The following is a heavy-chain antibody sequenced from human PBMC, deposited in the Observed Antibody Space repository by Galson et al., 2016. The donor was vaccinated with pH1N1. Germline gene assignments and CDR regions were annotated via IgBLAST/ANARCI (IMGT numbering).Heavy chain of an antibody. D-gene: IGHD5-24*01. Sequence: SLRLSCAASGITFSSYAMTWVRQAPGKGLEWVSFISFTGGSTYYADSVKGRFTISRDNSKKTLYLQMNSLRVEDTAVYYCARFNDGAWGQGTLVSVSS. V-gene: IGHV3-23*01. CDR3: ARFNDGA. J-gene: IGHJ4*02. CDR1: GITFSSYA. CDR2: ISFTGGST.